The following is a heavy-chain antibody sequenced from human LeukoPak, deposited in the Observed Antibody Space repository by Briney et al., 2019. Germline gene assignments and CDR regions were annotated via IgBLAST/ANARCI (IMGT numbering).Heavy chain of an antibody. D-gene: IGHD3-10*01. Sequence: SPSETLSLTCAVYGGSFSGYYWSWIRQPPGRGLEWIGEINHSGSTNYNPSLKSRVTISVDTSKNQFSLKLSSVTAADTAVYYCAKSGEFHQDAFDIWGQGTMVTVSS. CDR2: INHSGST. CDR3: AKSGEFHQDAFDI. CDR1: GGSFSGYY. V-gene: IGHV4-34*01. J-gene: IGHJ3*02.